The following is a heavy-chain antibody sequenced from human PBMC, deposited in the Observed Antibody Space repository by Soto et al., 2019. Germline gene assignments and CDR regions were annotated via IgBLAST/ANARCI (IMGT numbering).Heavy chain of an antibody. CDR3: ATRGGSGSYYNEGEWHWFDP. CDR1: GGSIGSGGYY. CDR2: IYYSGST. J-gene: IGHJ5*02. Sequence: TLSLTCPVSGGSIGSGGYYWSWIRQHPGKGLEWIGYIYYSGSTYYNPSLKSRVTISVDTSKNQFSLKLSSVTAADTAVYYCATRGGSGSYYNEGEWHWFDPWGQGTLVTVSS. D-gene: IGHD3-10*01. V-gene: IGHV4-31*03.